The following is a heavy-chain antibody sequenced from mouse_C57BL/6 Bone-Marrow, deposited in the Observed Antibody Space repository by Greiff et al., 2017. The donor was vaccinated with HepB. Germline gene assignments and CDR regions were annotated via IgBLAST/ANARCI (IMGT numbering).Heavy chain of an antibody. D-gene: IGHD1-1*01. CDR1: GYTFTDYY. CDR3: ARLITTVVAPAMDY. Sequence: VQLMESGAELVRPGASVKLSCKASGYTFTDYYINWVKQRPGQGLEWIARIYPGSGNTYYNEKFKGKATLTAEKSSSTAYMQLSSLTSEDSAVYFCARLITTVVAPAMDYWGQGTSVTVSS. V-gene: IGHV1-76*01. J-gene: IGHJ4*01. CDR2: IYPGSGNT.